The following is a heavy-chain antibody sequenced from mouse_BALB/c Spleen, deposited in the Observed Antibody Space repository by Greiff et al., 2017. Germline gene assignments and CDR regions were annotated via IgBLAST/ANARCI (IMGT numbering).Heavy chain of an antibody. J-gene: IGHJ1*01. V-gene: IGHV1-5*01. D-gene: IGHD2-1*01. CDR3: TRRSTPGYFDV. Sequence: VQLQQSGTVLARPGASVKMSCKASGYSFTSYWMHWVKQRPGQGLEWIGAIYPGNSDTSYNQKFKGKAKLTAVTSASTAYMELSSLTNEDSAVYYCTRRSTPGYFDVWGAGTTVTVSS. CDR2: IYPGNSDT. CDR1: GYSFTSYW.